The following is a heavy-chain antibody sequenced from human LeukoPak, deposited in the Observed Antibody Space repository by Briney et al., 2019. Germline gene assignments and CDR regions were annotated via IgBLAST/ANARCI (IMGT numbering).Heavy chain of an antibody. CDR3: ARDVVRTGAFDI. CDR2: IKQDGSEK. J-gene: IGHJ3*02. CDR1: GFTFSNAW. V-gene: IGHV3-7*01. Sequence: GGSLRLSCAASGFTFSNAWMSWVRQAPGKGLEWVANIKQDGSEKYYVDSVKVRFTISRDNAKNSLYLQMNSLRAEDTAVYYCARDVVRTGAFDIWGQGTMVTVSS.